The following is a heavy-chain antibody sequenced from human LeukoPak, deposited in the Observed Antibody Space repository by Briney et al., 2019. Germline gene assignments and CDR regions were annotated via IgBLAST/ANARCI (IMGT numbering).Heavy chain of an antibody. CDR3: AKDIQYAPTGHFDY. V-gene: IGHV3-9*03. J-gene: IGHJ4*02. Sequence: GGSLRLPCAASRFTFDDYAMHWVRQAPGKGLEWVSGISWNSGSIGYADSVKGRFTISRDNAKNSLYLQMNSLRAEDMALYYCAKDIQYAPTGHFDYWGQGTLVTVSS. CDR1: RFTFDDYA. CDR2: ISWNSGSI.